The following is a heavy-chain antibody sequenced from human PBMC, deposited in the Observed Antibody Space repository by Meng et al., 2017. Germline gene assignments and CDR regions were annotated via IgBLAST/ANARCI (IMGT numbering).Heavy chain of an antibody. D-gene: IGHD3-10*01. Sequence: HLQLQDSGSGLVKPSQTLPLTCADSGGSVSSGGYSWNWILQPPGKGLEWIGYIFHSGTTYYNPSLESRVTISIDTSKNQFSLKVTSATAADTAVYYCARGYGGLDYWGQGTLVTVSS. J-gene: IGHJ4*02. CDR2: IFHSGTT. CDR3: ARGYGGLDY. CDR1: GGSVSSGGYS. V-gene: IGHV4-30-2*01.